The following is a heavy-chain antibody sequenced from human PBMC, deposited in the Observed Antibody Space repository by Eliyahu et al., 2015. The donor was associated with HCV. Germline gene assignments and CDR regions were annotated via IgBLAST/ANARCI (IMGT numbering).Heavy chain of an antibody. V-gene: IGHV3-23*04. Sequence: EVQLVESGGGLVQPGGSLRLSCAASGLXFSXXXMSWVRQAPGXGLEWVSTXXGSGSSTYYADSVKGRFIISRDNSKNTLYLQMNSLTAEDTAVYYCAKDQKRNYIGLVIIRYFQYWGQGTLXTVSS. CDR2: XXGSGSST. CDR3: AKDQKRNYIGLVIIRYFQY. J-gene: IGHJ1*01. D-gene: IGHD3/OR15-3a*01. CDR1: GLXFSXXX.